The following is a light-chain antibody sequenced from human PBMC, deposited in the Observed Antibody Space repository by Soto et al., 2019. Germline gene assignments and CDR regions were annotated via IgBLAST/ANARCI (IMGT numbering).Light chain of an antibody. J-gene: IGKJ2*01. CDR1: QSINIY. CDR2: GAS. V-gene: IGKV1-39*01. Sequence: IQLTQSPSSLSASVGDRVTVTCRASQSINIYLNWYQHKPGKAPTLLIYGASTLQSGVTSRFSGGGSRTDFTLAISSLQTDDFAPSYDQQNYRSPYTFGRGTKLVI. CDR3: QQNYRSPYT.